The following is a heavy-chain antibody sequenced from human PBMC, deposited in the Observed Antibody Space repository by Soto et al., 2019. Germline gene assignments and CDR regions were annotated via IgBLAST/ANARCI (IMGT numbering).Heavy chain of an antibody. CDR3: SYYYDSSGYLLRYYFDY. J-gene: IGHJ4*02. V-gene: IGHV3-23*01. CDR2: ISGSGGST. CDR1: GFTFSSYA. D-gene: IGHD3-22*01. Sequence: EVQLLESGGGLVQPGGSLRLSRAASGFTFSSYAMSWVRQAPGKGLEWVSAISGSGGSTYYADSVKGRFTISRDNSKNTLYLQMNSLRAEDTAVYYCSYYYDSSGYLLRYYFDYWGQGTLVTVSS.